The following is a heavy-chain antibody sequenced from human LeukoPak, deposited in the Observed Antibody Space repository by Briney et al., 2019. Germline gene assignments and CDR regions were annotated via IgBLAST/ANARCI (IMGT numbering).Heavy chain of an antibody. J-gene: IGHJ4*03. CDR1: GASISSGDYH. Sequence: PSQTLSLTCTVSGASISSGDYHWNWIRQPPGKGLEWIGFIHDSGSTYYNPSLQSRVSISRDMSKNQLSLMLSSVTAADTAVYYCARGGRDGYNYFDYWGQGTMVTVSS. V-gene: IGHV4-30-4*01. D-gene: IGHD5-24*01. CDR2: IHDSGST. CDR3: ARGGRDGYNYFDY.